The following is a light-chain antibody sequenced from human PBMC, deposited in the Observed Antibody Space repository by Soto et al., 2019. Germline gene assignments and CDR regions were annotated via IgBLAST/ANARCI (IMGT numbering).Light chain of an antibody. V-gene: IGKV3-20*01. CDR3: QQYDTSPRT. CDR1: QSVSSNY. J-gene: IGKJ1*01. CDR2: GAS. Sequence: EVMLTQSPGTLSLSPGERATLSCRASQSVSSNYLDWYQQKSGQSPRRLIYGASNRATGTPDRFSGSGSGTDFTLTIRRLEPEDLAVYYCQQYDTSPRTFGQGTKVEFK.